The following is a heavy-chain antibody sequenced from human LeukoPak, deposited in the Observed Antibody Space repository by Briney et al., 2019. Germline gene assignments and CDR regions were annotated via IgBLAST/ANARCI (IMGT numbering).Heavy chain of an antibody. CDR3: ASIDLLAGTDY. CDR2: ISSSSSYK. Sequence: PVWSLTLYCSASGVTFSSYNMNWVRQAPGKGLKWVSSISSSSSYKYYADSVKGRFTISRDNAKNSLYLQMNSLRAEDTAVYYCASIDLLAGTDYWGQGTLVTVSS. CDR1: GVTFSSYN. J-gene: IGHJ4*02. D-gene: IGHD6-19*01. V-gene: IGHV3-21*01.